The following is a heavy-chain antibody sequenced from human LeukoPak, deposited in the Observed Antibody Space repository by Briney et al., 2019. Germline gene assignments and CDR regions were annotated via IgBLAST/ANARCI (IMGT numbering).Heavy chain of an antibody. D-gene: IGHD4-17*01. CDR3: ARGARETTVTYWFDP. V-gene: IGHV4-59*01. CDR2: IYYSGST. Sequence: SETLSLTCTVSGGSISSYYWSWIRQPPGKGLEWIGYIYYSGSTNYNPSLKSRVTISVDTSKNQFSLKLSSVTAADTAVYYCARGARETTVTYWFDPWGQGTLVTVSS. CDR1: GGSISSYY. J-gene: IGHJ5*02.